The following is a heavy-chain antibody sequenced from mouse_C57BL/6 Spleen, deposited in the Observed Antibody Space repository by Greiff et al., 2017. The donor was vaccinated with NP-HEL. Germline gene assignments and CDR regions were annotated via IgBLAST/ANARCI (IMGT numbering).Heavy chain of an antibody. CDR1: GFTFSNYW. J-gene: IGHJ4*01. CDR2: IRLKSDNYAT. D-gene: IGHD2-3*01. Sequence: DVQLVESGGGLVQPGGSMKLSCVASGFTFSNYWMNWVRQSPEKGLEWVAQIRLKSDNYATHYAESVKGRFTIPRDDSKSSVYLQMNNLRAEDTGIYYCTPPYDGYYASYAMDYWGQGTSVTVSS. V-gene: IGHV6-3*01. CDR3: TPPYDGYYASYAMDY.